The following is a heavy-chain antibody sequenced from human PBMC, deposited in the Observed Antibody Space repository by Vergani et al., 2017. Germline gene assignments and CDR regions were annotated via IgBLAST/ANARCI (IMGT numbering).Heavy chain of an antibody. CDR2: INYVGRT. J-gene: IGHJ2*01. Sequence: QLQLQESGPGLVKPSETLSLICTVSGGSINPSSSFWGWFRQSPGKGLEWIGSINYVGRTYYVPSLQSRATVFVDTSKNQFSLNLTSVTAADTAVYYCAGGRGDNWYFDLWGRGTLVTVSS. CDR1: GGSINPSSSF. D-gene: IGHD3-16*01. V-gene: IGHV4-39*01. CDR3: AGGRGDNWYFDL.